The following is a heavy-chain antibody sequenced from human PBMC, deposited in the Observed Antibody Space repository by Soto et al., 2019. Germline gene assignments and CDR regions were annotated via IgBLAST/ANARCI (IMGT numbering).Heavy chain of an antibody. CDR2: IYKSATT. CDR3: ARGRYCLTGRCFPNWFDS. V-gene: IGHV4-30-4*01. D-gene: IGHD2-15*01. J-gene: IGHJ5*01. Sequence: PSETLSLTCSVSGGSISTVDYFWAWVRQPPGQALEYIGYIYKSATTYYNPSFESRVAISLDTSKSQFSLNVTSLTAADTAVYFCARGRYCLTGRCFPNWFDSWGQGTLVTVSS. CDR1: GGSISTVDYF.